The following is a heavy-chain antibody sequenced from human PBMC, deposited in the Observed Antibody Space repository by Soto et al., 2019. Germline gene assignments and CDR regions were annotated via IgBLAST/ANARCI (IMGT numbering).Heavy chain of an antibody. D-gene: IGHD1-26*01. CDR3: ARETTIIEYFQH. J-gene: IGHJ1*01. CDR2: IIPILGIA. Sequence: SMKVSCKASGGTFSSYTISWVQQAPGQGLEWMGRIIPILGIANYAQKFQGRVTITADKSTSTAYMELSSLRSEDTAVYYCARETTIIEYFQHWGQGTLVTVSS. CDR1: GGTFSSYT. V-gene: IGHV1-69*04.